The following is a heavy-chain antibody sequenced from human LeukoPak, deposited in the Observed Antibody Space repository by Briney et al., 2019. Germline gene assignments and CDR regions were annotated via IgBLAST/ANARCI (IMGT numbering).Heavy chain of an antibody. CDR2: ITTTDTTI. D-gene: IGHD1-14*01. J-gene: IGHJ3*02. V-gene: IGHV3-11*04. CDR1: GFTFSDYY. Sequence: GGSLRLSCAVSGFTFSDYYMSWIRQATGMGVEWVSYITTTDTTIYYADSVKGRFTISRDNAKNSLYLQMNSLRAEDTAVYYCARHAGSYAFDIWGQGTMVTVSS. CDR3: ARHAGSYAFDI.